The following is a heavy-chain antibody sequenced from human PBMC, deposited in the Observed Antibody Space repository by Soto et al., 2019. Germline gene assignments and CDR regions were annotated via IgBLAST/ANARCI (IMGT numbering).Heavy chain of an antibody. J-gene: IGHJ5*02. CDR3: ARVRFSSWFDP. Sequence: SETLSLTCTVSGGSISSYYWSWIRQPPGKGLEWIGYIYYSGSTNYNPSLKSRVTISVDTSKNQFSLKLSSVTAADTAVYYCARVRFSSWFDPWGQGTLVTVYS. CDR1: GGSISSYY. V-gene: IGHV4-59*01. CDR2: IYYSGST.